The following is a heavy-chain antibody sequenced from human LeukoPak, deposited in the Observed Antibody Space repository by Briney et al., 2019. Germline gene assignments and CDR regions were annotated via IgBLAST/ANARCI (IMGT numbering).Heavy chain of an antibody. CDR2: ITTYNGNT. CDR3: ARQEGSSGYYALDY. CDR1: GYTFTSYS. Sequence: GASVKVSCKASGYTFTSYSISWVRQAPGQGLEWLGWITTYNGNTNYAQKLQGRVTMTTDTSTSTAYMELRSLRSDDTAVYYCARQEGSSGYYALDYWGQGTLVTVSS. J-gene: IGHJ4*02. V-gene: IGHV1-18*01. D-gene: IGHD3-22*01.